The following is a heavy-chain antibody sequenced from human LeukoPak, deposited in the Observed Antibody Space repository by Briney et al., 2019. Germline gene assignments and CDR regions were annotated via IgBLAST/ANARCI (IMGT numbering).Heavy chain of an antibody. CDR1: GGSISTYY. V-gene: IGHV4-59*01. J-gene: IGHJ6*02. CDR2: VSYSGNT. D-gene: IGHD6-19*01. Sequence: SETLSLTCTVSGGSISTYYWVWIRQAPGKELECVGYVSYSGNTNYNPSLKSRVTISVDTSMNQLSLKLSSMTAADTAVYYCARAGYCSATSCQWVPLVWGQGTTVTVSS. CDR3: ARAGYCSATSCQWVPLV.